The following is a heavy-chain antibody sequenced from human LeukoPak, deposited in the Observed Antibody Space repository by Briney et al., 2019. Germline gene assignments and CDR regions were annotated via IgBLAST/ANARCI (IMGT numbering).Heavy chain of an antibody. CDR3: ARDRISVAGLDY. Sequence: GGSLRLSCAASGFTFSSYEMNWVRQAPGKGLEWVSYISSSGSTIYYADSVKGRFTISRDNAKNSLYLQMNSLRAEDTAVYYCARDRISVAGLDYWGPGTLVTVSS. CDR1: GFTFSSYE. CDR2: ISSSGSTI. J-gene: IGHJ4*02. V-gene: IGHV3-48*03. D-gene: IGHD6-13*01.